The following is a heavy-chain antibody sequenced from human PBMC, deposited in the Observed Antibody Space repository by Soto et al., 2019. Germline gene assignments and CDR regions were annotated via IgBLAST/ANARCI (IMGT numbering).Heavy chain of an antibody. CDR3: ARAFVVAATYYYGMDV. Sequence: GGSLRLSCAASGFTFSSYAMHWVRQAPGKGLEWVSVIYSGGSTYYADSVKGRFTISRDNSKNTLYLQMNSLRAEDTAVYYCARAFVVAATYYYGMDVWGQGTTVTVSS. V-gene: IGHV3-53*01. CDR2: IYSGGST. D-gene: IGHD2-15*01. CDR1: GFTFSSYA. J-gene: IGHJ6*02.